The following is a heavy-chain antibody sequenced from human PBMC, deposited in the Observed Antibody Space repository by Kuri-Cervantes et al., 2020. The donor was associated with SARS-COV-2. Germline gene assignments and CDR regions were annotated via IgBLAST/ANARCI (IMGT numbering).Heavy chain of an antibody. CDR2: ISSSSSTI. V-gene: IGHV3-48*01. D-gene: IGHD3-3*01. Sequence: AGSLRPSCAASGFTFSSYSMSWVRQAPGKGLEWVSYISSSSSTIYYADSVKGRFTISRDNAKNSLYLQMNSRRAADTAVYYCARDWGIDFWSGYYTSYYYGMDVWGQGTTVTVSS. CDR3: ARDWGIDFWSGYYTSYYYGMDV. J-gene: IGHJ6*02. CDR1: GFTFSSYS.